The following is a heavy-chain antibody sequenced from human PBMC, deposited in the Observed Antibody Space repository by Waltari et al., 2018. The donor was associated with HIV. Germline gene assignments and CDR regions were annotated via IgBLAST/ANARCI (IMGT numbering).Heavy chain of an antibody. CDR1: GGSISSGGYY. J-gene: IGHJ6*02. Sequence: QVQLQESGPGLVKPSQTLSLTCTVSGGSISSGGYYWSWIRQPPGKGLEWIGYIYYSGSTYYNPSRKSRVTISVDTSKNQFSLKLSSVTAADTAVYYCARIDHYYDSSGGMDVWGQGTTVTVSS. CDR2: IYYSGST. CDR3: ARIDHYYDSSGGMDV. D-gene: IGHD3-22*01. V-gene: IGHV4-31*03.